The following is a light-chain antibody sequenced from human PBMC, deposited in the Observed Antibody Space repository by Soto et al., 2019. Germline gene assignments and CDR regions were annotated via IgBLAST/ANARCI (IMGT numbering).Light chain of an antibody. Sequence: EIILTQSPGTLSLYPWERATLSCRASQTVSSNYLAWCQQRPGQAPRLLIYGASTRAAGIPDRFSGSGSGTDFTLTITRLEPEDSAVYFCQQYRSSPLTFGGGTKVDIK. CDR3: QQYRSSPLT. CDR2: GAS. J-gene: IGKJ4*01. CDR1: QTVSSNY. V-gene: IGKV3-20*01.